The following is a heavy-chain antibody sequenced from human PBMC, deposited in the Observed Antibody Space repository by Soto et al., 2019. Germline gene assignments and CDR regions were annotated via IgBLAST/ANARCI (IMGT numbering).Heavy chain of an antibody. D-gene: IGHD4-17*01. Sequence: QVQLMQSGAEIKKPGSSVKVSCRASGGTFTVYTIIWVRQAPGQGLEWMGGIIPMFGTTDYAQKFQGRVTITADDSTRTVFMELSSLRSEDTAVYYCARGNDNYGDSPPEYFQHWGQGTLVAVST. CDR3: ARGNDNYGDSPPEYFQH. J-gene: IGHJ1*01. V-gene: IGHV1-69*01. CDR2: IIPMFGTT. CDR1: GGTFTVYT.